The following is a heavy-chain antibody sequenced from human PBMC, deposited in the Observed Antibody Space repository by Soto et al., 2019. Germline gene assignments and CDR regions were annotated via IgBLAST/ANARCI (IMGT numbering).Heavy chain of an antibody. V-gene: IGHV3-23*01. CDR1: GFTFSTFA. CDR2: ITGGSGFT. J-gene: IGHJ4*02. CDR3: AKSGPTNYFDF. D-gene: IGHD1-26*01. Sequence: EVQLLESGGGFVQPGGSLRLSCAASGFTFSTFAMNWVRQAPGKGLEWVSGITGGSGFTFYADSVKGRFTISRDDSENTLFLQMSSLIAEDTAKYYCAKSGPTNYFDFWGQGTLVTVSS.